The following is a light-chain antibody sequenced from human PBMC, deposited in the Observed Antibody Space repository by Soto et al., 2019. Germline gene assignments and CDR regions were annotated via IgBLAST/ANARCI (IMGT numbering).Light chain of an antibody. Sequence: EIMMTQSPATLSVSPGERATLSCRASQSVSSNLAWYQQKPGQAPRLLFYGASTRATGIQARFSGSGSGTEFTLTIRSLQSEDFAVYYCKQYTNWPRTFGQGTKVDI. CDR2: GAS. J-gene: IGKJ1*01. V-gene: IGKV3-15*01. CDR3: KQYTNWPRT. CDR1: QSVSSN.